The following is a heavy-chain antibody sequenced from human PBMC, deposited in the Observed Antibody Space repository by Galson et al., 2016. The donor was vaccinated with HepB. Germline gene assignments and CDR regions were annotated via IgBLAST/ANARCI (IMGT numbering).Heavy chain of an antibody. V-gene: IGHV4-4*02. J-gene: IGHJ4*02. CDR1: SASTSSDTW. D-gene: IGHD3/OR15-3a*01. Sequence: SETLSLTCTVSSASTSSDTWWTWVRQPPGKGLEWIGEIFRSGGTNYNPSLKSRITISVDTSKNQFSLDLRSVTAADTAVYFCARYGSWTGFDYWGQGTLVTVSS. CDR3: ARYGSWTGFDY. CDR2: IFRSGGT.